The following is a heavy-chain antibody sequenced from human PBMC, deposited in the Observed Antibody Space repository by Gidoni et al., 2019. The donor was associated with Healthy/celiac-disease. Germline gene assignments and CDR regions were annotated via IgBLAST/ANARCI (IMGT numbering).Heavy chain of an antibody. CDR3: ARVGRFLEWLLNYYMDV. CDR1: GVTFSSYS. D-gene: IGHD3-3*01. J-gene: IGHJ6*03. Sequence: EVQLVESGGGLVKPGGSVRLSWAASGVTFSSYSMNWVRQAPGKGLEGVSSISSSSSYIYYAASVKGRFTISRDNAKNSLYLQMNSLRAEDTAVYYCARVGRFLEWLLNYYMDVWGKGTTVTVSS. V-gene: IGHV3-21*01. CDR2: ISSSSSYI.